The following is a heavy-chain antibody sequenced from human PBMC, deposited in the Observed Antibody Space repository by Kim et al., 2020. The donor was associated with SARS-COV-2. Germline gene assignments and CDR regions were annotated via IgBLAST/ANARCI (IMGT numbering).Heavy chain of an antibody. CDR2: IYYSGST. CDR3: ASILEGSPHGPFDY. V-gene: IGHV4-39*01. J-gene: IGHJ4*02. Sequence: SETLSLTCTVSGGSISSSSYYWGWIRQPPGKGLEWIGSIYYSGSTYYNPSLKSRVTISVDTSKNQFSLKLSSVTAADTAVYYCASILEGSPHGPFDYWGQGTLVTVSS. CDR1: GGSISSSSYY. D-gene: IGHD1-26*01.